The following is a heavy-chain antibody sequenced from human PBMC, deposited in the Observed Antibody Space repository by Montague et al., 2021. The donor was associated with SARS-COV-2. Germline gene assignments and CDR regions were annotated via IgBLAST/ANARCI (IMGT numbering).Heavy chain of an antibody. Sequence: SLILSCPASGLTFSSYSMNWVLQAPVKGLEWVSSISRSSSYIYYXDSVKGRFTISRDNAKNSLYLQMNSLRAEDTAVYFCATSYGSVVSYYYYGMDVWGQGTTVTVSS. CDR1: GLTFSSYS. V-gene: IGHV3-21*01. CDR2: ISRSSSYI. J-gene: IGHJ6*02. D-gene: IGHD5-18*01. CDR3: ATSYGSVVSYYYYGMDV.